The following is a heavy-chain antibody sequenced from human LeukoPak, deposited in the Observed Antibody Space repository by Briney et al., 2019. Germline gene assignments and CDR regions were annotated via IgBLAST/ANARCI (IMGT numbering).Heavy chain of an antibody. J-gene: IGHJ5*02. D-gene: IGHD1-7*01. CDR3: ARGPLKDNWHSGGFDP. CDR2: IYTSGST. V-gene: IGHV4-4*09. CDR1: GGSISSYY. Sequence: SETLSLTCTVSGGSISSYYWSWIRQPPGKGLEWIGYIYTSGSTNYNPSLKSRVTISVDTSKNQFSLKLSSVTAADTAVYYCARGPLKDNWHSGGFDPWGQGTLVTVSS.